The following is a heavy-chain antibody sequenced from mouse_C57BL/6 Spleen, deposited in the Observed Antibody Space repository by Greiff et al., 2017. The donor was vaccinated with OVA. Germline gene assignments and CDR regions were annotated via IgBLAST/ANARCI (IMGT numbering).Heavy chain of an antibody. CDR2: INPNNGGT. J-gene: IGHJ3*01. CDR1: GYTFTDYY. D-gene: IGHD4-1*01. CDR3: ARGGLGRGFAY. Sequence: QLQQSGPELVKPGASVKISCKASGYTFTDYYMNWVKQSHGKSLEWIGDINPNNGGTSYNQKFKGKATLTVDKSSSTAYMELRSLTSEDSAVYYCARGGLGRGFAYWGQGTLVTVSA. V-gene: IGHV1-26*01.